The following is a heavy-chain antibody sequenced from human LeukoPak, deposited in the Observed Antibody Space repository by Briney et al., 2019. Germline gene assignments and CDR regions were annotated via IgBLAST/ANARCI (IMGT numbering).Heavy chain of an antibody. D-gene: IGHD1-26*01. J-gene: IGHJ4*02. CDR1: GFTFSNAW. CDR2: ISYDGSNK. CDR3: ARELRGSYDYFDY. Sequence: GGSLRLSCAASGFTFSNAWMNWVRQAPGKGLEWVAVISYDGSNKYYADSVKGRFTISRDNSKNTLYLQMNSLRAEDTAVYYCARELRGSYDYFDYWGQGTLVTVSS. V-gene: IGHV3-30-3*01.